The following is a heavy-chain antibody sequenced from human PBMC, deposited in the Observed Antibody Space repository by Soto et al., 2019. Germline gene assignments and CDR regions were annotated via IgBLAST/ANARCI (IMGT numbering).Heavy chain of an antibody. J-gene: IGHJ4*02. CDR3: ASERSAQYFDF. V-gene: IGHV1-69*06. CDR2: IIPTFGTP. D-gene: IGHD1-26*01. CDR1: GGTFSSHG. Sequence: QVQLVQSGTVVQRRGSSVKVSCQASGGTFSSHGMAWVRQAPGQGLEWMGGIIPTFGTPTYAPKFQGRVTITADKSTNPAYMDLSSLRSEDTGVYYCASERSAQYFDFWGQGTLITVSS.